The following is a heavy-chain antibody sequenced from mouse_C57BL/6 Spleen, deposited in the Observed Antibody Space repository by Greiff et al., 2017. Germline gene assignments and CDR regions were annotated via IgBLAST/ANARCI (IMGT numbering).Heavy chain of an antibody. CDR2: IHPNSGST. CDR1: GYTFTSYW. J-gene: IGHJ2*01. CDR3: ARSDYGSSYNFDY. D-gene: IGHD1-1*01. V-gene: IGHV1-64*01. Sequence: QVQLQQPGAELVKPGASVKLSCKASGYTFTSYWMHWVKQRPGQGLEWIGMIHPNSGSTNYNEKFKSKATLTVDKSSSTAYMQLSSLTSEDSAVYYGARSDYGSSYNFDYWGQGTTLTVSS.